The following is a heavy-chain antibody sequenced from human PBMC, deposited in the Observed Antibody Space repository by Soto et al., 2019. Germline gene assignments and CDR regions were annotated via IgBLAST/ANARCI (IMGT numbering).Heavy chain of an antibody. CDR2: IYHSGST. CDR3: ARLRVTAITNSYYFDY. Sequence: SETLSLTCAVSGGSISSGGYSWSWIRQPPGKGLEWIGYIYHSGSTYYKTSLKSRVTISVDRSKNQFSLKLSFETAADTAVYYCARLRVTAITNSYYFDYWGQGTLVTVSS. CDR1: GGSISSGGYS. D-gene: IGHD2-21*02. V-gene: IGHV4-30-2*01. J-gene: IGHJ4*02.